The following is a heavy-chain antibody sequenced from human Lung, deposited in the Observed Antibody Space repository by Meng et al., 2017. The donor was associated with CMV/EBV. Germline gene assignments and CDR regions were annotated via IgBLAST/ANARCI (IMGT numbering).Heavy chain of an antibody. J-gene: IGHJ4*02. Sequence: QVQLVQYGAEVKKPGASVKVSCKASGYSFTGYYMHWVRQAPGQGLEWMGWINPNSGGTNYAQKFQGWATMTRDTSISTAYMELSRLRSDDAAIYYCVRANLGSADYWGQGTLVTVSS. CDR2: INPNSGGT. CDR1: GYSFTGYY. CDR3: VRANLGSADY. D-gene: IGHD7-27*01. V-gene: IGHV1-2*04.